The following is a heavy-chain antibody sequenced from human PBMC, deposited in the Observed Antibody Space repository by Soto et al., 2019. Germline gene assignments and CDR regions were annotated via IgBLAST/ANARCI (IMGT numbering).Heavy chain of an antibody. D-gene: IGHD1-26*01. Sequence: QVQLQESGPGLVRPSGTLSLTCAVSGASISSTTSGNWWSWVRQPPGKGLEWIGEIYHSGSTNYNPSLKIRVTMSVDKSKNQFSLKLRSVTAADTAVYYWARMVGATLVAFWGQGTLVTVSS. CDR1: GASISSTTSGNW. CDR2: IYHSGST. V-gene: IGHV4-4*02. J-gene: IGHJ4*02. CDR3: ARMVGATLVAF.